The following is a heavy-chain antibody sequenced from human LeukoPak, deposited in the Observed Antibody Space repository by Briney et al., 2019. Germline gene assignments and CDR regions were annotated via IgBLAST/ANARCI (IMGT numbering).Heavy chain of an antibody. CDR3: ARARGAYGSGSYWGGHVPWNYGMDV. V-gene: IGHV1-8*01. D-gene: IGHD3-10*01. CDR1: GYTFTSYD. J-gene: IGHJ6*02. Sequence: ASVKVSCKASGYTFTSYDINWVRQATGQGLEWMGWMNPNSGNTGYAQKFQGRVTMTRNTSISTAYMELSSLRSEDTAVYYCARARGAYGSGSYWGGHVPWNYGMDVWGQGTTVTVSS. CDR2: MNPNSGNT.